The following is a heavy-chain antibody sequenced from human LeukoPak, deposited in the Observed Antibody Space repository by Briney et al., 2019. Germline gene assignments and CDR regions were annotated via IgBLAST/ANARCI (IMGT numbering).Heavy chain of an antibody. D-gene: IGHD6-13*01. J-gene: IGHJ4*02. Sequence: GGSLRLSCAASGFTVSSNYMSWVRQAPGKGLEWVSVIYSGGSTYYADSVKGRFTISRDNSKNTLYLQMNSLRAEDTAVYYCARGAPYSSSWSLFDYWGQGTLVTVSS. CDR1: GFTVSSNY. CDR2: IYSGGST. V-gene: IGHV3-66*01. CDR3: ARGAPYSSSWSLFDY.